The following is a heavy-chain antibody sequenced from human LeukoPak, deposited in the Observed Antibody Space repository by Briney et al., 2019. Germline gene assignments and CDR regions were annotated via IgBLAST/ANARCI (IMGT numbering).Heavy chain of an antibody. D-gene: IGHD6-19*01. CDR2: INSDGSST. J-gene: IGHJ4*02. CDR3: AKGGGGWYEGFDY. Sequence: PGGSLRLSCAASGFTFSTYWMHWVRQAPGKGLVWVSRINSDGSSTTYADSVKGRFTISRDDAKNTLYLQMSSLRAEDTAVYYCAKGGGGWYEGFDYWGQGTLVTVSS. V-gene: IGHV3-74*01. CDR1: GFTFSTYW.